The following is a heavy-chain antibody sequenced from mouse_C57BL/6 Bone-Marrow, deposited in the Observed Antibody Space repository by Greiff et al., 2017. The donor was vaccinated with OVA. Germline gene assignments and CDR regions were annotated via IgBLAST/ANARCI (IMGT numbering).Heavy chain of an antibody. CDR2: ISYDGSN. J-gene: IGHJ3*01. CDR1: GYSITSGYY. Sequence: EVQLVESGPGLVKPSQSLSLTCSVTGYSITSGYYWNWIRQFPGNKLEWMGYISYDGSNNYNPSLKNRISITRATSKTQFFLKLNSLTTEDTATYCCARAAIYYDYDVAWFAHWGQGTLVTVSA. D-gene: IGHD2-4*01. CDR3: ARAAIYYDYDVAWFAH. V-gene: IGHV3-6*01.